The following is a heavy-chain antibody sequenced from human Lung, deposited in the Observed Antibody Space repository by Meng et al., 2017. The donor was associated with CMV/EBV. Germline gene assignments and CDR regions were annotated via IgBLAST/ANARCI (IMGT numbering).Heavy chain of an antibody. CDR2: IYYSGTT. CDR3: ARRPPALTGNWFDP. J-gene: IGHJ5*02. CDR1: GGSISSTSDY. V-gene: IGHV4-39*02. D-gene: IGHD1-14*01. Sequence: SXTXSLXCSVSGGSISSTSDYWGWIRQPPGKGLEWIGSIYYSGTTYYNPSLKSRVTVSVDTSKNHLSLTLSAVTAADTAVYYCARRPPALTGNWFDPWGQGTLVTVSS.